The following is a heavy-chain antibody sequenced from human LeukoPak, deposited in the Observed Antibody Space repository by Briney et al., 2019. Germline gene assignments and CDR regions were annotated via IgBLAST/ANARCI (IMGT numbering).Heavy chain of an antibody. CDR3: VKDGRGASGTYYLGYMDR. CDR2: MSGTGGST. V-gene: IGHV3-23*01. J-gene: IGHJ6*03. Sequence: GGSLRPSCAVSGFTPSNYATGWVRQAPGKGLEWVSLMSGTGGSTYYADSVKGRFTISRDNAKNTLYVQMNSLRAEDTALYYCVKDGRGASGTYYLGYMDRCRKGTTATVSS. CDR1: GFTPSNYA. D-gene: IGHD1-14*01.